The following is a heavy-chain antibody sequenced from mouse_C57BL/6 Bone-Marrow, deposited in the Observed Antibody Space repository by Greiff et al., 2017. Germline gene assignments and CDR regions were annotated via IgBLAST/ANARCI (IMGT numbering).Heavy chain of an antibody. D-gene: IGHD2-4*01. Sequence: QVQLQQPGAELVKPGASVKLSCKASGYTFTSYWMQWVKQRPGQGLEWIGEIDPSDSYTNYNQKFKGKATLTVDTSSSTAYMQLSSLTSEDSAVYYCARQGIYYDYDEYAMDYWGQGTSVTVSS. CDR2: IDPSDSYT. CDR1: GYTFTSYW. J-gene: IGHJ4*01. CDR3: ARQGIYYDYDEYAMDY. V-gene: IGHV1-50*01.